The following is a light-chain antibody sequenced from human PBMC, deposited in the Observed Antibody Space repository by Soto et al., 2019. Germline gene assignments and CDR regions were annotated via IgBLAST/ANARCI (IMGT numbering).Light chain of an antibody. Sequence: IQMTQSASSLSASVGYRVTITCRASQSISSYLNWYQQKQGKAPKLLIYAASSLQSGVPSRFSGSGYGTDFNLTISSLQTEDFATYYCQQSYSTPFTFGPGTKVDIK. V-gene: IGKV1-39*01. CDR3: QQSYSTPFT. J-gene: IGKJ3*01. CDR1: QSISSY. CDR2: AAS.